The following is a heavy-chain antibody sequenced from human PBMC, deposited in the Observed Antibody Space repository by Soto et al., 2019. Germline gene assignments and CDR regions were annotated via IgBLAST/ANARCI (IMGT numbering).Heavy chain of an antibody. D-gene: IGHD3-3*01. CDR2: INSDSDNI. CDR3: ARLYYDYV. J-gene: IGHJ6*02. Sequence: GSLRLSCAASGWTFGTYSMNWVRQAPGKGLEWIAYINSDSDNIMYADSVKGRFTIPRDNAKNSLFLQMNSLTDEDTAVYYCARLYYDYVWGQGTTVTVSS. CDR1: GWTFGTYS. V-gene: IGHV3-48*02.